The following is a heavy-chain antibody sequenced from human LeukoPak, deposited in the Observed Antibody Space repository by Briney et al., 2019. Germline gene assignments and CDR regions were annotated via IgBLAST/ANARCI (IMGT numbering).Heavy chain of an antibody. Sequence: ASVNVSCKATGYSFNSYGFSWVRQAPGQGIEGMGWISSHSDNTKYAQKLQGRVTMTTDTSTSTAYMELRSLRSDDTAVYYCARDWGSIKVISDYWGQGTLVTVSS. CDR1: GYSFNSYG. D-gene: IGHD3-16*01. J-gene: IGHJ4*02. CDR2: ISSHSDNT. CDR3: ARDWGSIKVISDY. V-gene: IGHV1-18*01.